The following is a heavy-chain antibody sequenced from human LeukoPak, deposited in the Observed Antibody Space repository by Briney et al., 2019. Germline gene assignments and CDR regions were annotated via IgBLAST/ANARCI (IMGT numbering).Heavy chain of an antibody. Sequence: GASVKVSCKASGYTLTSYGISWVRQAPGQGLEWMGWISAYNGNTNYAQKLQGRVTMTTDTSTSTAYMELRNLRSDDTAVYYCARHFLGYCSSTSCAAFDYWGQGTLVTVSS. CDR3: ARHFLGYCSSTSCAAFDY. CDR2: ISAYNGNT. D-gene: IGHD2-2*01. V-gene: IGHV1-18*01. CDR1: GYTLTSYG. J-gene: IGHJ4*02.